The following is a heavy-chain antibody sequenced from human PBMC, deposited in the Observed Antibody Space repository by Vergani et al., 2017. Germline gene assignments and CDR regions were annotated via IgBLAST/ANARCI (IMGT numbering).Heavy chain of an antibody. CDR2: NSAYNGNT. D-gene: IGHD2-2*01. CDR1: GYTFTNYG. J-gene: IGHJ4*02. V-gene: IGHV1-18*01. CDR3: ARQSHFTIISFFDC. Sequence: QVKLVQSGAEVKKPGASVRVSCKASGYTFTNYGVSWVRQAPGQGLEWMGWNSAYNGNTNYAQKLQGRVTMTTDTSTSTVYMELRSLRSVDAAVYFCARQSHFTIISFFDCWGRRTLVSVSS.